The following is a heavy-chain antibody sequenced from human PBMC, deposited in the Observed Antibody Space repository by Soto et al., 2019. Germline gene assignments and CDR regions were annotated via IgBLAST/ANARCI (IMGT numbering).Heavy chain of an antibody. CDR1: GFTLSGSR. Sequence: GGSLRLSCAASGFTLSGSRIHWVRQASGRGLEWVGRIRSKADSYATAYAASVKGRFTISRDDSKNTAYLQMNSLKTEDTAVYYCTSQYCGGDCSRVDPWGQGTLVTVSS. CDR2: IRSKADSYAT. CDR3: TSQYCGGDCSRVDP. J-gene: IGHJ5*02. V-gene: IGHV3-73*01. D-gene: IGHD2-21*02.